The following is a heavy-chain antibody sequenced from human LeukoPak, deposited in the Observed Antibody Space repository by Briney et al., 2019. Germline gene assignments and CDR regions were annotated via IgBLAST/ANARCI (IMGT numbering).Heavy chain of an antibody. Sequence: SETLSLTCAVYGGPFSSYYWTWIRQSPGKGLEWIGEINHNKTTNYNPSLTSRVTISVDTSKSQFSLNLTSVTAADTAVYYCARHVPVHYSSFDYWGQGTLVTVSS. CDR2: INHNKTT. V-gene: IGHV4-34*01. CDR3: ARHVPVHYSSFDY. CDR1: GGPFSSYY. D-gene: IGHD2-15*01. J-gene: IGHJ4*02.